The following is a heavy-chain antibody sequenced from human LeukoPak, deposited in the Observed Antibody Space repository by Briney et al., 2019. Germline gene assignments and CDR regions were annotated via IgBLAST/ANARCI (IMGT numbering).Heavy chain of an antibody. V-gene: IGHV3-73*01. J-gene: IGHJ6*03. CDR2: IRSKDNSYAT. Sequence: PGGSLRLSCAASGFTFSGSAMHWVRQASGKGLEGVGRIRSKDNSYATTYAASVKGRFTISRDDSKTTAFLQMNGLTTEDTAVYYCTRRGYYGSGLPSTGYYYYMDVWGKGTTVTVSS. CDR3: TRRGYYGSGLPSTGYYYYMDV. CDR1: GFTFSGSA. D-gene: IGHD3-10*01.